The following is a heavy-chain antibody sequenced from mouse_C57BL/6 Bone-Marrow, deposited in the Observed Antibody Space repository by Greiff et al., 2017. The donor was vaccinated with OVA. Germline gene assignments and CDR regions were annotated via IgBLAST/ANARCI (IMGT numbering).Heavy chain of an antibody. J-gene: IGHJ1*03. Sequence: QVQLKESDAELVKPGASVKLSCKASGYTFTDHSIHWMKQRPEQGLEWIGYIYPRDGSTKYNEKFKGKATLTADKSSSTAYMQLNSLTSEDSAVYFGARHSNYGIWDFDDWGKGTTVTVSS. V-gene: IGHV1-78*01. CDR2: IYPRDGST. D-gene: IGHD2-5*01. CDR3: ARHSNYGIWDFDD. CDR1: GYTFTDHS.